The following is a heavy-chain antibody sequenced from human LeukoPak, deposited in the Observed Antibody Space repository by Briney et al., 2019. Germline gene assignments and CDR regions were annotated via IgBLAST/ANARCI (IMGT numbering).Heavy chain of an antibody. CDR3: ARGGGQDYGENDAFDI. CDR1: GGSISTYY. D-gene: IGHD4-17*01. V-gene: IGHV4-59*01. J-gene: IGHJ3*02. CDR2: IYYSGYT. Sequence: PSETLSLTCTVSGGSISTYYWSWIRQAPGKGLEWIGFIYYSGYTNYNPSLKSRATTSVDTSKNQFSLKLNSVTAADTAVYYCARGGGQDYGENDAFDIWGQGTMVTVSS.